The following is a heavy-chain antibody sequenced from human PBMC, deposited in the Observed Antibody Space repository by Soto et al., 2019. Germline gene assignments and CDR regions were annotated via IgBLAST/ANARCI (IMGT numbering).Heavy chain of an antibody. Sequence: QVQLVQSGAEAKQSGASVKVSCKASGYDFTAYDINWVRQASGQGLEWLGWMNPINGATGTARRLQERVSLSRNTATGTVYLELPSLRADDTSVYYCGRGPSPRAPACGTPYYYAMDVWGQGTTVTVSS. CDR2: MNPINGAT. J-gene: IGHJ6*02. CDR1: GYDFTAYD. V-gene: IGHV1-8*02. CDR3: GRGPSPRAPACGTPYYYAMDV. D-gene: IGHD2-15*01.